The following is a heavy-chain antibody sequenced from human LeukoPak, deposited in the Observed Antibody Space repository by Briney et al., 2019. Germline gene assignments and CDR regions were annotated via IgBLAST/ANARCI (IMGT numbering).Heavy chain of an antibody. CDR1: GFTFINYS. CDR3: AKDRGPRVMFDAFDV. Sequence: GGSLRLSCTASGFTFINYSMNWVRQAPGKGLEWVSSISTNSAFIYYADSVKGRFTISGDKSKNTLYLQMNSLRAEDTAVYYCAKDRGPRVMFDAFDVWGQGTMVTVSS. J-gene: IGHJ3*01. CDR2: ISTNSAFI. V-gene: IGHV3-23*01. D-gene: IGHD3-10*01.